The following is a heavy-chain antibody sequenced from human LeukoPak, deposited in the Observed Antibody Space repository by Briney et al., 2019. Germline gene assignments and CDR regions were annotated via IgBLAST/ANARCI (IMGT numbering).Heavy chain of an antibody. Sequence: SGGSLRLSCAASRFNLENYVMIWVRQAPGRGREWVSGISDDGYNLHYAASVKGRFTISRDHAKNPLYLQMNSLRAEDPAVYYCASAGESSGKDSFDIRGQGTMVTVSS. CDR3: ASAGESSGKDSFDI. CDR2: ISDDGYNL. V-gene: IGHV3-23*01. CDR1: RFNLENYV. J-gene: IGHJ3*02. D-gene: IGHD3-16*01.